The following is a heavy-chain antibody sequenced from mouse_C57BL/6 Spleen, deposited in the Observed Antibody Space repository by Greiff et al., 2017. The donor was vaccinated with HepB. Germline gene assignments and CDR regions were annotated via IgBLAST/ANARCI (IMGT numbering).Heavy chain of an antibody. CDR2: ISGGGGNT. CDR3: ARQYYGSSHYFDY. CDR1: GFTFSSYT. D-gene: IGHD1-1*01. V-gene: IGHV5-9*01. Sequence: EVKVVESGGGLVKPGGSLKLSCAASGFTFSSYTMSWVRQTPEKRLEWVATISGGGGNTYYPDSVKGRFTISRDNAKNTLYLQMSSLRSEDTALYYCARQYYGSSHYFDYWGQGTTLTVSS. J-gene: IGHJ2*01.